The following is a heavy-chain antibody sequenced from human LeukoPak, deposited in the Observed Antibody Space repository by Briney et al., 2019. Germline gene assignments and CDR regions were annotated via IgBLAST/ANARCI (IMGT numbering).Heavy chain of an antibody. CDR2: IIPILGIA. CDR3: AVLGAGTDAFDI. Sequence: ASVKVSCKASGGTFSSYAISWVRQAPGQGLEWMGRIIPILGIANYAQQFQGRVTITADKSTSTAYMELSSMRSEDTAVYYCAVLGAGTDAFDIWGQGTMVTVSS. V-gene: IGHV1-69*04. J-gene: IGHJ3*02. CDR1: GGTFSSYA. D-gene: IGHD1-1*01.